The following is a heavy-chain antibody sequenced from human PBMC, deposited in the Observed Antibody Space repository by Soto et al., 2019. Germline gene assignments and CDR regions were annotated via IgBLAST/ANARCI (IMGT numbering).Heavy chain of an antibody. CDR2: IYYSGST. D-gene: IGHD5-18*01. CDR3: ARDPVWRYTFMDV. V-gene: IGHV4-59*01. Sequence: SETLSLTCTDAGGSISSYYWSWIRQPPGKGLEWIGYIYYSGSTNYNPSLKSRGTISVDTSKNQFSRKLSSVTAADTAVYYCARDPVWRYTFMDVWGKGTTGPFSS. J-gene: IGHJ6*03. CDR1: GGSISSYY.